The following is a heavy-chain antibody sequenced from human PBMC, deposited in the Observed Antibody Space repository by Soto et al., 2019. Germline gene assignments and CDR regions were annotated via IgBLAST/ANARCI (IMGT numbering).Heavy chain of an antibody. D-gene: IGHD6-13*01. J-gene: IGHJ4*02. V-gene: IGHV4-61*08. CDR3: ARGRGSSSWYAVDY. CDR2: IYYSGST. CDR1: GGSISSGDYY. Sequence: SETLSLTCTVSGGSISSGDYYWSWIRQPPGKGLEWIGYIYYSGSTNYNPSLKSRVTISVDTSKNQFSLKLSSVTAADTAVYYCARGRGSSSWYAVDYWGQGTLVTVSS.